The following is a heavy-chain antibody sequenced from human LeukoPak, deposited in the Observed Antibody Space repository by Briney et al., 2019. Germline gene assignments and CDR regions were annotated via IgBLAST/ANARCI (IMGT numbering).Heavy chain of an antibody. V-gene: IGHV1-46*01. J-gene: IGHJ3*02. D-gene: IGHD3-22*01. CDR3: AISSGYYGSAFDI. Sequence: ASVKVSCKASGGTFSSYAISWVRQAPGQGLEWMGIINPSGGSTSYAQKFRGRVTMTRDTSTSTVYMELSSLRSEDTAVYYCAISSGYYGSAFDIWGQGTMVTVSS. CDR1: GGTFSSYA. CDR2: INPSGGST.